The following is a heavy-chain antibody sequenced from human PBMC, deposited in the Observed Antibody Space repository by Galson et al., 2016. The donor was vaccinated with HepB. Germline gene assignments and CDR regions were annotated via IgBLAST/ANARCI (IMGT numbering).Heavy chain of an antibody. Sequence: HWVRQAPGQALEWMGVINPSGGLMTYAQDFKGRVTLTRDASTATVYMDLISLTSNDTALYYCAREGEYSGYPAFDPWGQGTLVTVSS. D-gene: IGHD5-12*01. CDR3: AREGEYSGYPAFDP. CDR2: INPSGGLM. J-gene: IGHJ5*02. V-gene: IGHV1-46*01.